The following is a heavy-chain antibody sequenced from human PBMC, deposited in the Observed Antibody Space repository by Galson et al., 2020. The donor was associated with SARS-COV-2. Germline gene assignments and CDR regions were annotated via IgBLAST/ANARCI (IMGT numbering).Heavy chain of an antibody. CDR2: ISYDGSNK. CDR3: ARELAPYYGMDV. CDR1: GFTFSNYA. J-gene: IGHJ6*02. Sequence: GESLKISCAASGFTFSNYAMHWVRQAPGKGLEWVAVISYDGSNKYYADSVKGLFTISRDNSKNTLYLQMNSLRAEDTAVYYCARELAPYYGMDVWGQGTTVTVSS. V-gene: IGHV3-30*04.